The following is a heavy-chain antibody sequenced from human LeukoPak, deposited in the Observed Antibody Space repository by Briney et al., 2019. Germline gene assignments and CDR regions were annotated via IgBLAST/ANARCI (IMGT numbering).Heavy chain of an antibody. V-gene: IGHV4-39*01. CDR3: ARHEYSGYDYPYYFDY. Sequence: SETLSLTCTVSGGSISSSSYYWCWIRQPPGTGLEWIGSIYYSGSTYYNPSLKSRVTISVDTSKNQFSLKLSSVTAADTAVYYCARHEYSGYDYPYYFDYWGQGTLVTVSS. CDR2: IYYSGST. J-gene: IGHJ4*02. CDR1: GGSISSSSYY. D-gene: IGHD5-12*01.